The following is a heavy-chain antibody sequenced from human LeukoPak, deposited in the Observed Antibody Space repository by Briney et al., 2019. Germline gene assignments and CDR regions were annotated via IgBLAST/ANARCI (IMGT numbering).Heavy chain of an antibody. J-gene: IGHJ5*02. CDR2: VNIDGSST. CDR3: ARGQGDITGDINWFDP. Sequence: PGGSLRLSCAASEFTFSNYWMHWVRQAPGKGLVWVSRVNIDGSSTIYADSVKGRFTISRDNAKNTLYLQMNSLRAEDTAVYYCARGQGDITGDINWFDPWGQGTLVTVSS. V-gene: IGHV3-74*01. CDR1: EFTFSNYW. D-gene: IGHD1-20*01.